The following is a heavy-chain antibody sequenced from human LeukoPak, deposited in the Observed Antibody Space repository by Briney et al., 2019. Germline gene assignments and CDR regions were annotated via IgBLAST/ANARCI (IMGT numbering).Heavy chain of an antibody. V-gene: IGHV1-69*05. D-gene: IGHD1-26*01. CDR1: GGTFSSYA. J-gene: IGHJ6*03. CDR3: ARDGGIVGATYYYYYYMDV. CDR2: IIPIFGTA. Sequence: SVKVSCKASGGTFSSYAISWVRQAPGQGLEWMGGIIPIFGTANYAQKFQGRVTITTDESTSTAYMELSSLRSEDTAVYYCARDGGIVGATYYYYYYMDVWGKGTTVAVSS.